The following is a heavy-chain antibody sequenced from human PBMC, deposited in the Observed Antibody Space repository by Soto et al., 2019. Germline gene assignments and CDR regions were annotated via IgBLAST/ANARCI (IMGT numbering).Heavy chain of an antibody. Sequence: GGSLRLSCAASGFTFSSYGMHWVRQAPGKGLEWVAVISYDGSNKYYADSVKGRFTISRDNSKNTLYLQMNSLRAEDTAVYYCANDIVVVPAANVYWGQGTLVTVS. J-gene: IGHJ4*02. V-gene: IGHV3-30*18. CDR1: GFTFSSYG. CDR3: ANDIVVVPAANVY. D-gene: IGHD2-2*01. CDR2: ISYDGSNK.